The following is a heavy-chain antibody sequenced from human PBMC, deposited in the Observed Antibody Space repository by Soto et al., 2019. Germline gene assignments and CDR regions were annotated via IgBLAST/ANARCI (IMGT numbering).Heavy chain of an antibody. Sequence: GPSLRLSCAASGFTFSSSGMHWVRQAPGKGLEWVAVISYDGSNKYYADSVKGRFTISRDNSKNTLYLQMNSLRAEDTAVYYCAKDTVRGSHHYGMDVWGQGTTVTVSS. V-gene: IGHV3-30*18. CDR2: ISYDGSNK. D-gene: IGHD3-10*01. CDR1: GFTFSSSG. J-gene: IGHJ6*02. CDR3: AKDTVRGSHHYGMDV.